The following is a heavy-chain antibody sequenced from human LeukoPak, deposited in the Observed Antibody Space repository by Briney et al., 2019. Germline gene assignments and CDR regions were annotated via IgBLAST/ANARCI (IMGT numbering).Heavy chain of an antibody. Sequence: ASVKVSCKASGYTFTSYGISWVRQAPGQGLEWMGWISIYNGNTNYAQKLQGRVTMTTDTSTSTAYMELRSLRSDDTAVCYCARASYDFWSGHHAFDIWGQGTMVTVSS. D-gene: IGHD3-3*01. CDR1: GYTFTSYG. V-gene: IGHV1-18*01. J-gene: IGHJ3*02. CDR3: ARASYDFWSGHHAFDI. CDR2: ISIYNGNT.